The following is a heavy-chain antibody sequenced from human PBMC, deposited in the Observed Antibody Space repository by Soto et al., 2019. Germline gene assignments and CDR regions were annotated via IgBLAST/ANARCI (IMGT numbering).Heavy chain of an antibody. CDR2: ISNYNGNT. J-gene: IGHJ4*02. Sequence: QIQLVQSGAEVKKPGASVKVSSKASGYTLTTYGMSWERQAPGQGLDWMGWISNYNGNTKYAERLQGRVTMTTDTTTSTAYRERRSLRSDDTAVYYCARGPTDYYDNSGNYFLDYWGQGTLVTVSS. D-gene: IGHD3-22*01. CDR3: ARGPTDYYDNSGNYFLDY. V-gene: IGHV1-18*01. CDR1: GYTLTTYG.